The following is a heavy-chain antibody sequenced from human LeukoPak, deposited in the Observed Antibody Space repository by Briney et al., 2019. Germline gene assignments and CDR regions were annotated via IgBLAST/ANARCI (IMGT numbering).Heavy chain of an antibody. D-gene: IGHD3-22*01. Sequence: SETLSLTCTVSGGSISSGGYYWSWIRQHPGKGLEWIGYIYYSGSTYYNPSLKSRVTISVDTAKNQFSLKLSSVTAADTAVYYCARVARYYYDSSRPLDYWGQGTLVTVSS. J-gene: IGHJ4*02. V-gene: IGHV4-31*03. CDR2: IYYSGST. CDR3: ARVARYYYDSSRPLDY. CDR1: GGSISSGGYY.